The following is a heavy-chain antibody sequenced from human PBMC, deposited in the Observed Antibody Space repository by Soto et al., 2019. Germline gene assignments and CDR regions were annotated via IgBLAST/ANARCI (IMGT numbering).Heavy chain of an antibody. V-gene: IGHV1-8*01. Sequence: QVQLVQSGAEVKKPGASVKVSCKASGYTFTSYDVNWVRLAPGQGLEWMGWMNPNSGSTDYAQKFQGRVTMTRNISRSTAYRELSSLRSEDTAVYYCASRVGATSFDFAYWGQGTLVTVSS. D-gene: IGHD1-26*01. CDR1: GYTFTSYD. J-gene: IGHJ4*02. CDR2: MNPNSGST. CDR3: ASRVGATSFDFAY.